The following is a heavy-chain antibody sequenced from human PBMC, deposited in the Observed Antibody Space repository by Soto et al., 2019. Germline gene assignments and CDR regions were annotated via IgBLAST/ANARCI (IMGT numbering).Heavy chain of an antibody. Sequence: PSETLSLTCSVSGGSITSHYCSWFRQPPGKGLEWIGYIHHSGSTSYNPSLKSRVTMSVDTSKNHFSLKVNSVTAADTALYYCARQGFGKLHGLVDVWGPGTTVTVSS. J-gene: IGHJ6*02. CDR3: ARQGFGKLHGLVDV. CDR1: GGSITSHY. CDR2: IHHSGST. V-gene: IGHV4-59*08. D-gene: IGHD3-10*01.